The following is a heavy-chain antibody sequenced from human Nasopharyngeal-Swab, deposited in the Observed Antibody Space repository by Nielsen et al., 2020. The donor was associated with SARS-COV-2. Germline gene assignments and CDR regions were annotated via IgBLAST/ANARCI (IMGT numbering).Heavy chain of an antibody. Sequence: GESLKISCAASGFTFSSYSMNWVRQAPGKGLEWVSYISSSSSTIYYADSVKGRFTISRDNAKNSLYLQMNSLRDEDTAVYYCARGWVLWFGELYYYYGMDVWGQGTTVTVSS. D-gene: IGHD3-10*01. CDR2: ISSSSSTI. J-gene: IGHJ6*02. CDR3: ARGWVLWFGELYYYYGMDV. CDR1: GFTFSSYS. V-gene: IGHV3-48*02.